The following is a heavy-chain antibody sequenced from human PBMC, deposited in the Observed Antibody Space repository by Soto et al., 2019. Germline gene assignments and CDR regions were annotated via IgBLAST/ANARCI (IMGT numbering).Heavy chain of an antibody. V-gene: IGHV1-18*04. CDR3: ARDRGIAAAGSSYYYGMDV. CDR1: GYTFTSYG. CDR2: ISAYNGNT. Sequence: ASVKVSCKASGYTFTSYGISWVRQAPGQGLEWMGWISAYNGNTNYTQKLQGRVTMTTDTSTSTAYMELRSLRSDDTAVYYCARDRGIAAAGSSYYYGMDVWGQGTTVTVSS. J-gene: IGHJ6*02. D-gene: IGHD6-13*01.